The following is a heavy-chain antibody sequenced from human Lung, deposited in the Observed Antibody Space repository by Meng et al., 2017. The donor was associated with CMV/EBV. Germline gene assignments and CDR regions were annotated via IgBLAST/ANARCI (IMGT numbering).Heavy chain of an antibody. V-gene: IGHV3-48*03. J-gene: IGHJ4*02. CDR1: GFTFSSYE. D-gene: IGHD3-9*01. CDR2: ISSSGSTI. Sequence: GESLKISCAASGFTFSSYEMNWVRQAPGKGLEWVSYISSSGSTIYYADSVKGRFTISRDNAKNSLYLQMNSLRAEDTAVYCCARTRFFDWLLYPFEYWGQGTXVTISS. CDR3: ARTRFFDWLLYPFEY.